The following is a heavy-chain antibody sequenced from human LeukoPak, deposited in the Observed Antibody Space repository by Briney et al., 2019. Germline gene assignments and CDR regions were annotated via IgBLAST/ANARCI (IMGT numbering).Heavy chain of an antibody. Sequence: SETLSLTCTVSGGSISGHYWSWIRQPPGKGLEWIGYIYYRGSTNYNPSLKSRVTISVDTSKNQFSLKLSSVTAADTAVYYCARSASSSGWFDFDYWGQGTLVTVSS. V-gene: IGHV4-59*11. CDR2: IYYRGST. J-gene: IGHJ4*02. D-gene: IGHD6-19*01. CDR1: GGSISGHY. CDR3: ARSASSSGWFDFDY.